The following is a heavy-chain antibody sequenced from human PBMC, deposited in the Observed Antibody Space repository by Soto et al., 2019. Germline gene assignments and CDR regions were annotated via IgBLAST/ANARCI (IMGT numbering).Heavy chain of an antibody. V-gene: IGHV3-7*01. Sequence: EVQLVESGGGLVQPGGSLRLSCATSGFTFTNYWITWVRQAPGKGLEWVANIKFDGSDKYYVDSVKGRFTISRDNAKNALYLQMNSRRAEDTAIYYCAKGGGAFDFWGQGTMLTVSS. J-gene: IGHJ3*01. CDR1: GFTFTNYW. CDR2: IKFDGSDK. CDR3: AKGGGAFDF.